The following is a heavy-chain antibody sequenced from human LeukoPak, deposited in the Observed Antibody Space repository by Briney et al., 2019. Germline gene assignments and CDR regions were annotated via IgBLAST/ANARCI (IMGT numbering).Heavy chain of an antibody. CDR3: ATSVAGPYYFDY. D-gene: IGHD6-19*01. V-gene: IGHV1-69*04. Sequence: SVKVSCKASGGTFSSHAISWVRQAPGQGLEWMGRIIPILGIANYAQKFQGRVTITADKSTSTAYMELSSLRSEDTAVYYCATSVAGPYYFDYWGQGTLVTVSS. J-gene: IGHJ4*02. CDR1: GGTFSSHA. CDR2: IIPILGIA.